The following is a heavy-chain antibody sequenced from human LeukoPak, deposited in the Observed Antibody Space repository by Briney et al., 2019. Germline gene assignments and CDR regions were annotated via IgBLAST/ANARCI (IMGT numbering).Heavy chain of an antibody. Sequence: SETLSLTCNVSGASIRSGRNYWGWIRQSPGKGLEWIGSIYYSGSSSYNPSLQSRVSISVVTSKNHISLKVFSLTAADTALYYCARHVSGSAMMHYFDYWGQGNLVTVSS. V-gene: IGHV4-39*01. J-gene: IGHJ4*02. CDR2: IYYSGSS. CDR1: GASIRSGRNY. D-gene: IGHD5-18*01. CDR3: ARHVSGSAMMHYFDY.